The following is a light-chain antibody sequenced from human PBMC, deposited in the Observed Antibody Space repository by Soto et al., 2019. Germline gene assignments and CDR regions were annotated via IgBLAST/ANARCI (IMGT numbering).Light chain of an antibody. V-gene: IGKV3-11*01. CDR3: QQRSNWRFT. CDR2: DAS. Sequence: EIVLTQSPATLSLSPGERATLSCRASQSVSSYLAWYQQKPGQAPRLLIYDASNRATGIPARFSGGGSGTDFHLTISSLEPDDFAVYYCQQRSNWRFTFGPGTRVDIK. CDR1: QSVSSY. J-gene: IGKJ3*01.